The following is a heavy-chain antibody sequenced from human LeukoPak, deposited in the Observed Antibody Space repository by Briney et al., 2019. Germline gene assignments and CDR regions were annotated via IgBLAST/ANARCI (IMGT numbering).Heavy chain of an antibody. Sequence: LSLTCTVSGGSISSYYWSWIRQPPGKGLEWVSYISSSGSTIYYADSVKGRFTISRDNAKNSLYLQMNSLRAEDTAVYYCARMSGDAFDIWGQGTMVTLSS. CDR2: ISSSGSTI. V-gene: IGHV3-11*04. D-gene: IGHD1-26*01. CDR1: GGSISSYY. CDR3: ARMSGDAFDI. J-gene: IGHJ3*02.